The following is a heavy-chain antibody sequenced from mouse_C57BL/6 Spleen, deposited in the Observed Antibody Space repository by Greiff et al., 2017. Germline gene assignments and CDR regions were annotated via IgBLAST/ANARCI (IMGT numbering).Heavy chain of an antibody. CDR2: IWRGGST. J-gene: IGHJ4*01. V-gene: IGHV2-5*01. CDR1: GFSLTSYG. CDR3: ARGAMDY. Sequence: VKLQESGPGLVQPSQSLSLTCTVSGFSLTSYGVHWVRQSPGKGLEWLGVIWRGGSTDYNAAFMSRPSITKDNSKSQVFFKMNSLQADDTAIYYRARGAMDYWGQGTSVTVSS.